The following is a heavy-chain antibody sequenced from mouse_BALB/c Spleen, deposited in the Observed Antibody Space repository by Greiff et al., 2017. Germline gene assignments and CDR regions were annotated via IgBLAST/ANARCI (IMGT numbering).Heavy chain of an antibody. J-gene: IGHJ4*01. CDR1: GYTFTDYA. V-gene: IGHV1-67*01. D-gene: IGHD1-1*01. CDR2: ISTYYGDA. Sequence: QVQLQQSGAELVRPGVSVKISCKGSGYTFTDYAMHWVKQSHAKSLEWIGVISTYYGDASYNQKFKGKATMSVDKSSSTAYMELARLTSEDTAVYYCARDYYGSSYDYAMDYWGQGTSVTVSS. CDR3: ARDYYGSSYDYAMDY.